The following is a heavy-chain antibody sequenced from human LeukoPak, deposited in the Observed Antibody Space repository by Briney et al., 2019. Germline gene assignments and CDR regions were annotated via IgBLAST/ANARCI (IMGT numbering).Heavy chain of an antibody. CDR3: ARDAGSYYDY. CDR2: IYYSGST. CDR1: GGSISSYY. V-gene: IGHV4-59*01. Sequence: SETLSLTCTVAGGSISSYYWSWIRQPPGKGLEWIGYIYYSGSTNDNPSLKSRVAISVDTSKNQFSLKLSSVTAADTAVYYCARDAGSYYDYWGQGTLVTVSS. D-gene: IGHD1-26*01. J-gene: IGHJ4*02.